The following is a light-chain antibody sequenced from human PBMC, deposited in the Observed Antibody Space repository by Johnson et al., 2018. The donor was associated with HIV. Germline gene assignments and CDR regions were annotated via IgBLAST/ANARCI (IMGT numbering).Light chain of an antibody. V-gene: IGLV1-51*02. CDR3: GTWDTSLRAGV. CDR1: SSNIGTNY. J-gene: IGLJ1*01. Sequence: QSVLTQPPSVSAAPGQKVTISCSGWSSNIGTNYVSWYQQLPGTAPKLLIYEHNKRPSGIPDRFSGSKSGTSATLGITGLQPGDEADYYCGTWDTSLRAGVFGTGTKVTVL. CDR2: EHN.